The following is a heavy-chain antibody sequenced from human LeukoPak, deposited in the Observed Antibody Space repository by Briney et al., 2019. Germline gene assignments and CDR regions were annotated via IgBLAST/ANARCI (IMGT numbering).Heavy chain of an antibody. Sequence: GGSLRLSCAASGFTFSSYSMNWVRQAPGKGLEWVSSITSSSSYIYYADSVKGRFTISRDNSKNTLYLQMNSLRAEDTAVYYCAKESSSWYYYYYMDVWGKGTTVTISS. D-gene: IGHD6-13*01. V-gene: IGHV3-21*01. CDR1: GFTFSSYS. CDR2: ITSSSSYI. CDR3: AKESSSWYYYYYMDV. J-gene: IGHJ6*03.